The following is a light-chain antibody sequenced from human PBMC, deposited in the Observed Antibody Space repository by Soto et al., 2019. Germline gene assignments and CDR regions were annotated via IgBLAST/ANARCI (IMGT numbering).Light chain of an antibody. V-gene: IGKV3-15*01. CDR3: QHYDSVLTWT. J-gene: IGKJ1*01. Sequence: EIVMTQSPATLSVSPGERATLSCRASQSVSSNLAWYQQKPGQAPRLLIYGASTRATGIPARFSGSGSGTEFTLTFSSLQSEDTATYYCQHYDSVLTWTFGQGTKVEIK. CDR1: QSVSSN. CDR2: GAS.